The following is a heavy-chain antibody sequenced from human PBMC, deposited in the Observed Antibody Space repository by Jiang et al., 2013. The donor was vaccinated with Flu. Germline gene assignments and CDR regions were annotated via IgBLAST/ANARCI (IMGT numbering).Heavy chain of an antibody. CDR3: ATAHYYDSSGYYSDY. J-gene: IGHJ4*02. Sequence: PGKGLEWMGRIDPSDSYTNYSPSFQGHVTISADKSISTAYLQWSSLKASDTAMYYCATAHYYDSSGYYSDYWGQGTLVTVSS. CDR2: IDPSDSYT. D-gene: IGHD3-22*01. V-gene: IGHV5-10-1*01.